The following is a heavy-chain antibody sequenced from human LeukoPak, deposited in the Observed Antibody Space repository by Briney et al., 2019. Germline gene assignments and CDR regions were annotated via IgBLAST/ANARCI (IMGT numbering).Heavy chain of an antibody. V-gene: IGHV3-23*01. J-gene: IGHJ4*02. D-gene: IGHD5-12*01. Sequence: PGRSLRLSCAASGFTFDDYAMHWVRQAPGKGLEWVSGISGSGGSTYYADSVKGRFTISRDNSKNTLYLQMNSLRAEDTAVYYCANSGYVSYFDYWGQGTLVTVSS. CDR3: ANSGYVSYFDY. CDR1: GFTFDDYA. CDR2: ISGSGGST.